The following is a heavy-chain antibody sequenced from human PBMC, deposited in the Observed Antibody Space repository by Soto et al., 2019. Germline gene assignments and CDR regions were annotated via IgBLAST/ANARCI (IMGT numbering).Heavy chain of an antibody. CDR1: GFTFDDYA. CDR2: ISLNSGSI. Sequence: EVQLVESGGGLVQPGRSLRLSCAASGFTFDDYAMHWVRQAPGKGLEWVSGISLNSGSIGYADSVKGRFTISRDNAKNSLYLQMNSLRAEDTALYYCAKDSGYDSWNYFDYWGQGTLVTASS. J-gene: IGHJ4*02. CDR3: AKDSGYDSWNYFDY. D-gene: IGHD5-12*01. V-gene: IGHV3-9*01.